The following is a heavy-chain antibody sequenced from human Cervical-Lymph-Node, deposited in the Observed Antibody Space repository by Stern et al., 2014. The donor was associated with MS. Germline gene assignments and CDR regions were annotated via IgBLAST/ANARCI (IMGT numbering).Heavy chain of an antibody. D-gene: IGHD6-13*01. Sequence: EVQLVQSGGGLVQPGGSLRLSCAASGFTFSSYDMHWVRQATGKGLEWVSAIGTAGDTYYPGSVKGRFTISRENAENSLYLQMNSLRAGDTAVYYCARGGSSSSYFDYWGQGTLVTVSS. CDR1: GFTFSSYD. CDR3: ARGGSSSSYFDY. J-gene: IGHJ4*02. CDR2: IGTAGDT. V-gene: IGHV3-13*01.